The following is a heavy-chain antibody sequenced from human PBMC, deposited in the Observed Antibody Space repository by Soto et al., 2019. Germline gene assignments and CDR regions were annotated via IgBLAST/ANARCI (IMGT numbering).Heavy chain of an antibody. J-gene: IGHJ5*02. CDR2: INSDGSST. CDR1: GFTFSSYW. D-gene: IGHD2-2*01. CDR3: ARVKLNLGYCSSTSCYESWFDP. Sequence: PGGSLRLSCAASGFTFSSYWMHWVRQAPGKGLVWVSRINSDGSSTSYADSVKGRFTISRDNAKNTLYLQMNSLRAEDTAVYYCARVKLNLGYCSSTSCYESWFDPWGQGTLVTVSS. V-gene: IGHV3-74*01.